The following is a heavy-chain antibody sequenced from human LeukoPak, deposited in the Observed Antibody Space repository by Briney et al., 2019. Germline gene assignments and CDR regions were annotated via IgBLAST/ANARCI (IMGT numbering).Heavy chain of an antibody. CDR1: GYSFTDDY. D-gene: IGHD1-1*01. V-gene: IGHV1-2*02. J-gene: IGHJ4*02. CDR2: INPDSGFT. CDR3: APTPEAYTSNWNV. Sequence: ASVKVSCKTSGYSFTDDYVQWVRQAPGQGLEWMGWINPDSGFTNYAQKFQGRVTMTRDTSISTAYMEVRRLRPDDTAIYYCAPTPEAYTSNWNVWGQGTLVTVSS.